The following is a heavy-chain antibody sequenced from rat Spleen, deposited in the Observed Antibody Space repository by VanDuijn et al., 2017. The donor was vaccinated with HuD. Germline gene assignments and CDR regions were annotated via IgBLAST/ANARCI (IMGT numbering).Heavy chain of an antibody. CDR3: ARHPQLGTYWYFDF. V-gene: IGHV5-25*01. J-gene: IGHJ2*01. CDR1: GFTFSDYY. CDR2: ISTGGGNT. Sequence: EVQLVESGGGLVQPGNSLKLSCVASGFTFSDYYMAWVRKAPTKAREWVASISTGGGNTYYRDSVKGRFTISRDNAKSTLYLQMDSLRSEDTATYYCARHPQLGTYWYFDFWGQGVMVTVSS. D-gene: IGHD3-4*01.